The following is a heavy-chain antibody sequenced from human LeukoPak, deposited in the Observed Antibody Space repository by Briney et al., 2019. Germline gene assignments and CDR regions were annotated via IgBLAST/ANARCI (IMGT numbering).Heavy chain of an antibody. D-gene: IGHD3-10*01. J-gene: IGHJ4*02. CDR2: ISTTGST. V-gene: IGHV4-61*02. CDR3: ARHQYGSGSYYHDY. Sequence: YPSETLSLTCTVSGGSINNPNYYWSWIRQPAGKGLEWIGRISTTGSTSYGPSLKSRVIISIDTSKNQFSLRLSSATAADTAVYYCARHQYGSGSYYHDYWGQGALVTVSS. CDR1: GGSINNPNYY.